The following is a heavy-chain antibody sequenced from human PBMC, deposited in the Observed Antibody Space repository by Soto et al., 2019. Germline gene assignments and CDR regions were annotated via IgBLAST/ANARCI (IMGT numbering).Heavy chain of an antibody. Sequence: ASVKVSCKVSGYTLTELSMHWVRQAPGKGLEWMGGFDPEDGETIYAQKFQGRVTMTEDTSTDTAYMELSSLRSEDTAVYYCATGVISGSYEYFQHWGQGTLVTVSS. CDR1: GYTLTELS. D-gene: IGHD1-26*01. J-gene: IGHJ1*01. CDR3: ATGVISGSYEYFQH. V-gene: IGHV1-24*01. CDR2: FDPEDGET.